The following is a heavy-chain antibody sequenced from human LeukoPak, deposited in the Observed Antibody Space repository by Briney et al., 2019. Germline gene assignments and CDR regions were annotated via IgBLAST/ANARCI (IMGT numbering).Heavy chain of an antibody. CDR2: ISGSGGST. V-gene: IGHV3-23*01. CDR1: GFTFSSYA. D-gene: IGHD3-16*01. CDR3: AKHPYVWGSTFDY. J-gene: IGHJ4*02. Sequence: GGSLRLSCAASGFTFSSYAMSWVRQAPGKGLEWVSAISGSGGSTYYADSVKGQFTISRDNSKNTLYLQMNSLRAEDTAVYYCAKHPYVWGSTFDYWGQGTLVTVSS.